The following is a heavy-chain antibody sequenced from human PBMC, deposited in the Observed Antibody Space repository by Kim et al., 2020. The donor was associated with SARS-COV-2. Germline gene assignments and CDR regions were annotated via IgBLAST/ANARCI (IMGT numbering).Heavy chain of an antibody. CDR3: ARRHVGDTFAFDL. Sequence: GGSLRLSCAASGFTFSSHVMSWVRQAPGKGLEWVSTISGSGGSTYYADSVKGRFTISRDNSKNTLYLQMNSLRAEDTAVYYCARRHVGDTFAFDLWGQGTMVTVST. J-gene: IGHJ3*01. CDR2: ISGSGGST. D-gene: IGHD1-26*01. CDR1: GFTFSSHV. V-gene: IGHV3-23*01.